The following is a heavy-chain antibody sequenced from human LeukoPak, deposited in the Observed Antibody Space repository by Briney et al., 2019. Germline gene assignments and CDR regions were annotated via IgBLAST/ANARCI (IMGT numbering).Heavy chain of an antibody. Sequence: LTGGSLRLSCAASGLTFSSHWMHWVRQAPGKGLEWVSLISWDGGSTYYADSVKGRFTISRDNSKNSLYLQMNSLRTEDTALYYCAKDLTSSVRGVRVDYWGQGTLVTVSS. CDR3: AKDLTSSVRGVRVDY. J-gene: IGHJ4*02. CDR1: GLTFSSHW. CDR2: ISWDGGST. D-gene: IGHD3-10*01. V-gene: IGHV3-43*01.